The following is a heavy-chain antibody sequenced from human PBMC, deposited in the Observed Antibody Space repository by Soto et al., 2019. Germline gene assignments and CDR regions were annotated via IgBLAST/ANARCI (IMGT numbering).Heavy chain of an antibody. CDR1: GYTFTSYD. CDR3: ARARRGSSSYYYYYYMDV. CDR2: MNPNSGNT. J-gene: IGHJ6*03. Sequence: ASVKVSCKASGYTFTSYDINWVRQATGQGLEWMGWMNPNSGNTGYAQKFQGRVTMNRNTSLSTAYMELSSLRSEDTAVYYCARARRGSSSYYYYYYMDVWGKGTTVTVSS. V-gene: IGHV1-8*01. D-gene: IGHD6-6*01.